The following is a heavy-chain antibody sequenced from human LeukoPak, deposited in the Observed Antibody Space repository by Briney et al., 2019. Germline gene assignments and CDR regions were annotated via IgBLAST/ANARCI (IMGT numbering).Heavy chain of an antibody. Sequence: SETLSLTCTVSGGSISSYYWSWIRQPPGKGLEWIGYIYYSGITYYNPSLKSRVTISVDTSKNQFSLKLTSVTPADTAVYYCARRAVVVTATRPSTFDYWGQGTLVTVSS. CDR3: ARRAVVVTATRPSTFDY. V-gene: IGHV4-59*04. D-gene: IGHD2-21*02. J-gene: IGHJ4*02. CDR1: GGSISSYY. CDR2: IYYSGIT.